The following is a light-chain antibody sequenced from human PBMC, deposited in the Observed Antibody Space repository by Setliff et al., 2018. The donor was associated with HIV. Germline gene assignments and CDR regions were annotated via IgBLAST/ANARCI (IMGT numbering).Light chain of an antibody. Sequence: QSVLTQPRSVSGSPGQSVNISCNGTSSDVGGYDFVSWYQQHPGKVPKLIIYDVNKRPSGVPDRFSGSKSGNTASLTISGLQADDEVDYYCCSYAGSPYVFGTGTKVTVL. CDR1: SSDVGGYDF. V-gene: IGLV2-11*01. J-gene: IGLJ1*01. CDR2: DVN. CDR3: CSYAGSPYV.